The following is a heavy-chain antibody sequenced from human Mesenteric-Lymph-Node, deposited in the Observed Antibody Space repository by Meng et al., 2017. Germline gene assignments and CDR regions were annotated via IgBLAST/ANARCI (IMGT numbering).Heavy chain of an antibody. Sequence: VQLLGAGVVWVQPGRSWRLSFAASGFTFGSYAMHWVRQAPGKGLEWVAVISYDGSNKYYADSVKGRFTISRDNSKNTLYLQMNSLRAEDTAVYYCARGLSSQCFNPWGQGTLVTVSS. D-gene: IGHD2-2*01. CDR3: ARGLSSQCFNP. V-gene: IGHV3-30*01. J-gene: IGHJ5*02. CDR2: ISYDGSNK. CDR1: GFTFGSYA.